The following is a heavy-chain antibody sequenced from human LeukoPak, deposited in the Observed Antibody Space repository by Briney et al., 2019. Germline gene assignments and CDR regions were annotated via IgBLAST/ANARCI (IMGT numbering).Heavy chain of an antibody. Sequence: SETLSLTCTISGDSTSSDRYYGGWVRQPPGKGLEWIGNIYYSGSTYYNPSLKSRVTMSVDTSKNQFFLKLNSVTAADTAVYYCARGRPYTGGYHLDYWGQGTLVTVSS. D-gene: IGHD1-26*01. V-gene: IGHV4-39*01. CDR1: GDSTSSDRYY. CDR2: IYYSGST. J-gene: IGHJ4*02. CDR3: ARGRPYTGGYHLDY.